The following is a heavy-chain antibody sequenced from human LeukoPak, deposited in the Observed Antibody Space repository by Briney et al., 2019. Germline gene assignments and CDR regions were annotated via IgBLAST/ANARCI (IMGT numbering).Heavy chain of an antibody. D-gene: IGHD6-6*01. CDR1: GYTFTSYG. Sequence: GASVKVSCKASGYTFTSYGISWVRQAPGQGLEWMGWISAYNGNTNYAQKLQGRVTMTTGTSTSTAYMELRSLRSDDTAVYYCARYSSSSLFFYGMDVWGQGTTVTVSS. CDR2: ISAYNGNT. V-gene: IGHV1-18*01. CDR3: ARYSSSSLFFYGMDV. J-gene: IGHJ6*02.